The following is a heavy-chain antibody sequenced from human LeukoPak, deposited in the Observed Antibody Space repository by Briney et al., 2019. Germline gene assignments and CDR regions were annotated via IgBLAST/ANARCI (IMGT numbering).Heavy chain of an antibody. J-gene: IGHJ4*02. Sequence: SETLSLTCSVSGSSISGDDYYWSSIRQPPGEALEWIGYMYYSGITFYNPSLKSRVTISVDTSQNQFSLKLTSVTAADTAVYYCARVGGGTIDYWGQGTLVTVSS. V-gene: IGHV4-30-4*01. CDR3: ARVGGGTIDY. CDR1: GSSISGDDYY. CDR2: MYYSGIT. D-gene: IGHD1-14*01.